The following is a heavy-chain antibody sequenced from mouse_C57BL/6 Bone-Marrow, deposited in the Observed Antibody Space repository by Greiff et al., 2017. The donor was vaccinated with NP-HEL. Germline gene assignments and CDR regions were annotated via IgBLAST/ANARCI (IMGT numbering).Heavy chain of an antibody. CDR3: ARDMGGLVFDY. J-gene: IGHJ2*01. CDR1: GFTFTDYY. Sequence: EVMLVESGGGLVQPGGSLRLSCATSGFTFTDYYMSWVRQPPGKALEWLGFIRNKANGYTTEYSASVKGRFTISRDNSQSILYLQMNTLRAEDSATYYCARDMGGLVFDYWGQGTTLTVSS. D-gene: IGHD1-1*02. CDR2: IRNKANGYTT. V-gene: IGHV7-3*02.